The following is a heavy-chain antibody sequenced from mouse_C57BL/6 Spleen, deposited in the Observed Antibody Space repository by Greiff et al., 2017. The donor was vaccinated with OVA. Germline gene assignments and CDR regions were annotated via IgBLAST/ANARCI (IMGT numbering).Heavy chain of an antibody. CDR2: IDPETGGT. D-gene: IGHD2-13*01. V-gene: IGHV1-15*01. Sequence: VQLQQSGAELVRPGASVTLSCKASGYTFTDYEMHWVKQTPVHGLEWIGAIDPETGGTAYNQKFKGKAIMTADKSSSTAYMELRSLTSEDSAVYYCTRWGEARYGGQGTTLTVSS. CDR1: GYTFTDYE. J-gene: IGHJ2*01. CDR3: TRWGEARY.